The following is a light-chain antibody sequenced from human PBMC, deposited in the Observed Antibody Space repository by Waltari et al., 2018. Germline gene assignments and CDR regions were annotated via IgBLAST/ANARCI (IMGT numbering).Light chain of an antibody. J-gene: IGLJ2*01. CDR3: QSVDTYSRYVV. CDR2: RDT. CDR1: ALPRQH. Sequence: SYALTQPPSVSVSPGQTATITCSGDALPRQHAHWYQQKPGQAPLLIIYRDTQRPSGTPERFSASTSGTKVTLTITDVQAEDEADYYFQSVDTYSRYVVFGGGTRLTV. V-gene: IGLV3-25*03.